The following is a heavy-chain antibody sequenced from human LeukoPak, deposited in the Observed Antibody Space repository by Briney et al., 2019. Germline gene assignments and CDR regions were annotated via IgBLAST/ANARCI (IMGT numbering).Heavy chain of an antibody. CDR1: GYTFTTYN. D-gene: IGHD3-22*01. Sequence: ASVKVSCKASGYTFTTYNINWVRQAPGQGLEWMGWISGYNGNTNYAQKLQGRVTMTTDTSTSTAYMELRSLKSDDTAVYYCARGTGDIVVVPLFDYWGQGTLVTVSS. CDR3: ARGTGDIVVVPLFDY. V-gene: IGHV1-18*01. CDR2: ISGYNGNT. J-gene: IGHJ4*02.